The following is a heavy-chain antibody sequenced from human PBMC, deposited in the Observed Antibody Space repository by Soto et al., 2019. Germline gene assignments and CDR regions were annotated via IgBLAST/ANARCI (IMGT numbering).Heavy chain of an antibody. D-gene: IGHD3-22*01. J-gene: IGHJ6*02. CDR3: ARSPDSSGYYPRWYYYGMDV. CDR2: IYHSGST. V-gene: IGHV4-4*02. CDR1: GGSISRSNW. Sequence: PSETLSLTCAVSGGSISRSNWWSWVRQPPGKEIEWIGEIYHSGSTNYNPSLKSRVTISVDKSKNQFSLKLSSVTAADTAVYYCARSPDSSGYYPRWYYYGMDVWGQGTTVTVSS.